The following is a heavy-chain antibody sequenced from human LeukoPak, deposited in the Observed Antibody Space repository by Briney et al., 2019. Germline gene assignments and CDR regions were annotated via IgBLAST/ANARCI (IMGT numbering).Heavy chain of an antibody. V-gene: IGHV1-69*13. Sequence: SVKVSCKASGYTFTSYGISWVRQAPGQGLEWMGGIIPIFGTANYAQKFQGRVTITADESTNTAYMEPSSLRSEDTAVYYCAREMAASQFGPWGQGTLVTVSS. CDR1: GYTFTSYG. CDR3: AREMAASQFGP. CDR2: IIPIFGTA. D-gene: IGHD5-24*01. J-gene: IGHJ5*02.